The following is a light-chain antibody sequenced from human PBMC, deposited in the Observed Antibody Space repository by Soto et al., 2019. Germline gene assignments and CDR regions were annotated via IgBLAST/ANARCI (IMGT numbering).Light chain of an antibody. CDR2: GTS. V-gene: IGKV3-20*01. CDR3: QQYGSSHT. J-gene: IGKJ5*01. Sequence: EVVLTQSPGTLSLSPGERVTLSSRASQSVDNHYLAWYQQKPGQSPRLLIYGTSSRATGIPDRFSGSESGTDFTLTISRLEPEDFAMYYWQQYGSSHTFGQGTRLEIK. CDR1: QSVDNHY.